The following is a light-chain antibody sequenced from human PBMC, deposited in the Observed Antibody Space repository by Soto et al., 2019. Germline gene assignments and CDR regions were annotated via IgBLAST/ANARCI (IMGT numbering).Light chain of an antibody. J-gene: IGKJ4*01. CDR2: GAS. V-gene: IGKV3-15*01. CDR1: QSVSSN. Sequence: DIVMTQSPATLSVSPGGRATLSCRASQSVSSNLAWYQQKPGQAPRLLIYGASTRATGFPARFSGSGSGTEFTLTISSLQSEDFAVYYCQQYKNWPLTFGGGTKVDI. CDR3: QQYKNWPLT.